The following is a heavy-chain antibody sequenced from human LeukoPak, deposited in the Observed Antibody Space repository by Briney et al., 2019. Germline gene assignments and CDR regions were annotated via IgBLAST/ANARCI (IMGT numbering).Heavy chain of an antibody. CDR2: INHSGST. Sequence: SETLSLTCAVYGGSFSGYYWSWIRQPPGKGLEWIGEINHSGSTNYNPSLKSRVTISVDTSKNQFSLKLSSVTAADTAVYYCARGPWSSSGWYRSYRESDYWGQGTLVTVSS. CDR1: GGSFSGYY. D-gene: IGHD6-19*01. J-gene: IGHJ4*02. CDR3: ARGPWSSSGWYRSYRESDY. V-gene: IGHV4-34*01.